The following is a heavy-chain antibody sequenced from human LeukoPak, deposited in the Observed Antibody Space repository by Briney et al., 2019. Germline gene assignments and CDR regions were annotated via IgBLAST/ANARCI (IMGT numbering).Heavy chain of an antibody. CDR3: ARGRMLPYFDY. J-gene: IGHJ4*02. D-gene: IGHD1-14*01. V-gene: IGHV4-34*01. CDR2: INHSGST. CDR1: GGSFSGYY. Sequence: SETLSLTCAVYGGSFSGYYWSWIRQPPGKGLEWIGEINHSGSTNYNPSLKSRVTISVDTSKNQFSLKLSSVTAADTAVYYCARGRMLPYFDYWGQGTLVTVTS.